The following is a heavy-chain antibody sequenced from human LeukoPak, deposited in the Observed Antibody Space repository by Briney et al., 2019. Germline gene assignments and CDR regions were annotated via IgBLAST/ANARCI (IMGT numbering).Heavy chain of an antibody. J-gene: IGHJ4*02. Sequence: ASVKVSCKASGYTFTSYDINWVRQATGQGLEWMGWMNPNSGKTGYAQKFQGRVTMTRNTSISTAYMELSSLRSEDTAVYYCARGFRNAYYYDSSGYTTTDFDYWGQGTLVTVSS. D-gene: IGHD3-22*01. CDR2: MNPNSGKT. CDR3: ARGFRNAYYYDSSGYTTTDFDY. CDR1: GYTFTSYD. V-gene: IGHV1-8*01.